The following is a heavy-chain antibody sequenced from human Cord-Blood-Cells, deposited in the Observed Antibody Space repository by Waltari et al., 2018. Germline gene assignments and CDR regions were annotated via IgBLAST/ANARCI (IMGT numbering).Heavy chain of an antibody. CDR2: IIPIFGPA. D-gene: IGHD1-26*01. CDR3: AREQGGSYFSYYFDY. J-gene: IGHJ4*02. CDR1: GVTFSSYA. Sequence: QVQLVQSGAEVKKPGSSVKVSCKASGVTFSSYAITWVRQAPGQGLAWMGGIIPIFGPANYAQKFQGRVTITADESTSTAYMELSSLRSEDTAVYYCAREQGGSYFSYYFDYWGQGTLVTVSS. V-gene: IGHV1-69*01.